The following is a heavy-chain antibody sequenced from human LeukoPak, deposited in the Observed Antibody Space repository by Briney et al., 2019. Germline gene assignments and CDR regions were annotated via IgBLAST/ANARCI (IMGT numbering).Heavy chain of an antibody. D-gene: IGHD6-13*01. J-gene: IGHJ4*02. CDR1: GFTFSSYS. V-gene: IGHV3-21*01. Sequence: PGGSLRLSCAASGFTFSSYSMNWVRQAPGKGLEWVSSISSSSSYIYYADSVKGRFTISRDNSKNTLYLQMNSLRAEDTAVYYCAKVPQGLIAAAEVSYFDYWGQGTLVTVSS. CDR2: ISSSSSYI. CDR3: AKVPQGLIAAAEVSYFDY.